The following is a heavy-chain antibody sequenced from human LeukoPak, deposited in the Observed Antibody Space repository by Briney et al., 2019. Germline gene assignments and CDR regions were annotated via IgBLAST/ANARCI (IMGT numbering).Heavy chain of an antibody. J-gene: IGHJ4*02. CDR2: IWYDGSSK. D-gene: IGHD3-22*01. CDR3: ARDVGYDYVDY. CDR1: GLTSSSYW. V-gene: IGHV3-33*08. Sequence: PGGSLRLSCAASGLTSSSYWMHWVRQAPGKGLEWVAVIWYDGSSKYYADSVKGRFTISKDNSKNTLFLQMNSLRAEDTAVYYCARDVGYDYVDYWGQGTLVTVSS.